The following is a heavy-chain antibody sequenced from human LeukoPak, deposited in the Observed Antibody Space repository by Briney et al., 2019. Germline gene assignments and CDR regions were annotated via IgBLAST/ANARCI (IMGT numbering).Heavy chain of an antibody. CDR1: GYTFTGYY. D-gene: IGHD5-24*01. CDR2: INPNSGGT. J-gene: IGHJ3*02. Sequence: ASVKVSCKASGYTFTGYYMHWVRQAPGQGLEWMGWINPNSGGTNYAQKFQGRVTMTRDTSISTAYMELSRLRSDDTAVYYCTRVRDSNNWWGPFDIWGQGTMVLVSS. V-gene: IGHV1-2*02. CDR3: TRVRDSNNWWGPFDI.